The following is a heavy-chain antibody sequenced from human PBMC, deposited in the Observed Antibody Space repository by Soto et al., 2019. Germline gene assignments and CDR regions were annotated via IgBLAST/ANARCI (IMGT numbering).Heavy chain of an antibody. CDR1: GVIFSSYG. CDR2: ISYDGSNK. CDR3: AKDFWSGFSGYYGMDV. J-gene: IGHJ6*02. D-gene: IGHD3-3*01. V-gene: IGHV3-30*18. Sequence: GGSLRLSCAASGVIFSSYGMHWGRQAPGKGLEWVAVISYDGSNKYYADFVKSRFTISRDNSKNTLYLQINILRVEDTAVCYCAKDFWSGFSGYYGMDVWGQGTTVTVSS.